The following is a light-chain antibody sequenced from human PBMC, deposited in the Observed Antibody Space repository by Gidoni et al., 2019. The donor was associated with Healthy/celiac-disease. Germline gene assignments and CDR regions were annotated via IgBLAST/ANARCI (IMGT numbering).Light chain of an antibody. V-gene: IGKV3-15*01. CDR2: GAS. Sequence: EIVMTQSPATLSVSPGERATLSCRASQRVSSNLAWYQQTPGQAPRLLIYGASTRATGIPARFSGSWSGTEFTLTISSLQSEDFAVYYCQQYNNWPLTFXQXTKVEIK. CDR3: QQYNNWPLT. CDR1: QRVSSN. J-gene: IGKJ1*01.